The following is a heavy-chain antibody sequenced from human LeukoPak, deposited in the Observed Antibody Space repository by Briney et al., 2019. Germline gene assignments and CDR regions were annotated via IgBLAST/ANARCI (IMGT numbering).Heavy chain of an antibody. V-gene: IGHV4-59*01. D-gene: IGHD1-26*01. Sequence: SETLSLTCTVSGGSISSYYWSWIRQPPGKGLEWIGYIYYSGSTNYNPSLKSRVTISVDTSKNQFSLKLSSVTAADTAVYYCARVRGRGSYRHIIFDYWGQGTLVTVSS. CDR1: GGSISSYY. CDR3: ARVRGRGSYRHIIFDY. J-gene: IGHJ4*02. CDR2: IYYSGST.